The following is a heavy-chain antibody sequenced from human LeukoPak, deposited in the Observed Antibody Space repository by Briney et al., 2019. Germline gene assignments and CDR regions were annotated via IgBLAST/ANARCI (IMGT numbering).Heavy chain of an antibody. CDR3: ARDPYSSTWSYGMDV. Sequence: PGGCLRLSCASSGFTFRNYWMSWGRQTPGKVLELVANIKQDGSEEVYVDSVKGRFTISSDNAKNSVFLQLNTLRAEDTAVYYCARDPYSSTWSYGMDVWGQGTTVTVYS. CDR1: GFTFRNYW. J-gene: IGHJ6*02. V-gene: IGHV3-7*05. D-gene: IGHD6-6*01. CDR2: IKQDGSEE.